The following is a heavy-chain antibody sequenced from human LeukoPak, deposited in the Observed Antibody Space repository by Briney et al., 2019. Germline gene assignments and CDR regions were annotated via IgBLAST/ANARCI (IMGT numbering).Heavy chain of an antibody. Sequence: GGSLRLSCAASGFTFSSYGMHWVRQAPGKGLEWVAFIRYDGSNKYYADSVKGRFTISRDNSKNTLYLQMNSLRAEDTAVYYCANAGTTGTTYYFDCWGQGTLVTVSS. CDR1: GFTFSSYG. J-gene: IGHJ4*02. CDR3: ANAGTTGTTYYFDC. D-gene: IGHD1-1*01. V-gene: IGHV3-30*02. CDR2: IRYDGSNK.